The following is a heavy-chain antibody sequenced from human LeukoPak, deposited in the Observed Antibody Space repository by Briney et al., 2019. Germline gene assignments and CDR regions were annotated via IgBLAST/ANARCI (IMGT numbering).Heavy chain of an antibody. D-gene: IGHD6-13*01. CDR1: GFTFSSYA. CDR3: TRDHSSSWYLSYFDY. J-gene: IGHJ4*02. Sequence: GGSLRLSCAASGFTFSSYAMSWVRQAPGKGLEWVGFIRSKAYGGTTEYAASVKGRFTISRDDSKSIAYLQMNSLKTEDTAVYYCTRDHSSSWYLSYFDYWGQGTLVTVSS. V-gene: IGHV3-49*04. CDR2: IRSKAYGGTT.